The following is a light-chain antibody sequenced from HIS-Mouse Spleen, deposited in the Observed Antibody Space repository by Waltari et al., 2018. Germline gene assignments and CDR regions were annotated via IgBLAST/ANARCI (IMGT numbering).Light chain of an antibody. V-gene: IGLV2-23*01. Sequence: QSALTQPASVSGSPGQSITISCPGPRSDVGSYNLFSWYQQHPGKAPKLMIYEGSKRPSGVSNRFSGSKSGNTASLTISGLQAEDEADYYCCSYAGSSTWVFGGGTKLTVL. J-gene: IGLJ3*02. CDR3: CSYAGSSTWV. CDR2: EGS. CDR1: RSDVGSYNL.